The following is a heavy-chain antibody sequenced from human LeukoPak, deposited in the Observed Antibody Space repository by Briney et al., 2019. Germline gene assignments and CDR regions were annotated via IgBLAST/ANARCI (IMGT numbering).Heavy chain of an antibody. V-gene: IGHV3-33*01. CDR3: ARDITIFGVVIINYFDY. CDR1: GFTFSSYG. J-gene: IGHJ4*02. CDR2: IWYDGSNK. D-gene: IGHD3-3*01. Sequence: GRSLRLSCAASGFTFSSYGMHWVRQAPGKGLEWVAVIWYDGSNKYYADSVKGRFTISRDNAKSSLYLQMNSLRAEDTAVYYCARDITIFGVVIINYFDYWGQGTLVTVSS.